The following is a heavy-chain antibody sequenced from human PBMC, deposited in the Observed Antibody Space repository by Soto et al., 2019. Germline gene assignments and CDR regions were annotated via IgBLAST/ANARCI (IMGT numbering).Heavy chain of an antibody. V-gene: IGHV3-48*02. CDR1: GFTFSTYS. CDR3: ARDCTSTSCFFNWFDP. CDR2: ISSNTGTI. J-gene: IGHJ5*02. D-gene: IGHD2-2*01. Sequence: GGSLRLSCAASGFTFSTYSMNWVRQDPGKGLEWVSYISSNTGTIYYADSVKGRFTISRDNAKNSLYLQMNSLRDEDTAVYYCARDCTSTSCFFNWFDPWGQGTMVTVS.